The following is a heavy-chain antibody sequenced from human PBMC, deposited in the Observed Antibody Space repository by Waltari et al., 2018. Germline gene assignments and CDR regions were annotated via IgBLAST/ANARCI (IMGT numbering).Heavy chain of an antibody. J-gene: IGHJ6*02. CDR2: IIPIFGTA. CDR1: GGTFSSYA. D-gene: IGHD1-26*01. Sequence: QVQLVQSGAEVKKPGSSVKVSCKASGGTFSSYAISWVRQAPGQGLEWMGGIIPIFGTANYAQKFQGRVTITTDESTSTAYMELSSLRSEDTAVYYCARDRYSGSHYATWYYYYGMDVWGQGTTVTVSS. CDR3: ARDRYSGSHYATWYYYYGMDV. V-gene: IGHV1-69*05.